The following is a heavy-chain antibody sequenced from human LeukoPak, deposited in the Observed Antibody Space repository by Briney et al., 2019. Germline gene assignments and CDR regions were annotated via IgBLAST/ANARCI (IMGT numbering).Heavy chain of an antibody. J-gene: IGHJ3*02. CDR1: GGTFSSYA. CDR2: IIPILGTA. D-gene: IGHD4-23*01. CDR3: AIVMTTVVTGAFDI. V-gene: IGHV1-69*05. Sequence: SVKVSCKASGGTFSSYAISWVRQAPGQGLEWMGGIIPILGTANYAQKFQGRVTITTDESTSTAYMELSSLRSEDTAVYYCAIVMTTVVTGAFDIWGQGTMVTVSS.